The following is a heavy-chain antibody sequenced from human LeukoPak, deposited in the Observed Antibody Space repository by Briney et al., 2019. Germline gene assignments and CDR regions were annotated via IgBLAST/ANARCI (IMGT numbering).Heavy chain of an antibody. V-gene: IGHV3-74*01. D-gene: IGHD3-22*01. CDR1: GFTFSSYW. CDR3: VIADYDSSGYHFDY. Sequence: GGSLRLSRAASGFTFSSYWMHWVRQAPGKGLLWVSRIDTAGTTTHYADSVKGRFTVSRDNAKNTVYLQMNSRRAEDTARYYCVIADYDSSGYHFDYWGQGVLVTVSS. J-gene: IGHJ4*02. CDR2: IDTAGTTT.